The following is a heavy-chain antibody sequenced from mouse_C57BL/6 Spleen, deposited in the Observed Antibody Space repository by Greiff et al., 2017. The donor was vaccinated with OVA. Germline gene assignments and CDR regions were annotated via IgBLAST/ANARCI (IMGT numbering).Heavy chain of an antibody. CDR1: GFTFSDYG. Sequence: EVQLVESGGGLVKPGGSLKLSCAASGFTFSDYGMHWVRQAPEKGLEWVAYISSGSSTIYYADTVKGRFTISRDNAKNTLFLQMTSLRSEDTAMYYCARRSGSSYWYFDVWGTGTTVTVS. J-gene: IGHJ1*03. D-gene: IGHD1-1*01. CDR3: ARRSGSSYWYFDV. V-gene: IGHV5-17*01. CDR2: ISSGSSTI.